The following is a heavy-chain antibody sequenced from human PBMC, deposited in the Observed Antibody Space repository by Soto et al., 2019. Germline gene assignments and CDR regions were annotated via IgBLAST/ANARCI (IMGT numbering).Heavy chain of an antibody. J-gene: IGHJ4*02. CDR1: GGSFSGYY. V-gene: IGHV4-34*01. Sequence: SETLSLTCAVYGGSFSGYYWSWIRQPPGKGLEWIGEINHSGSTTYNPSLKSRVTISVDTSKNQFSLKLGSVTAADTSVYYCARGLVRARDYFDYWGQGTLVTVSS. CDR3: ARGLVRARDYFDY. CDR2: INHSGST. D-gene: IGHD2-8*02.